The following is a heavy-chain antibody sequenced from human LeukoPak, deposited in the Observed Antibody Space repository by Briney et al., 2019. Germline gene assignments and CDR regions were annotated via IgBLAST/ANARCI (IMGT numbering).Heavy chain of an antibody. J-gene: IGHJ4*02. D-gene: IGHD3-22*01. V-gene: IGHV4-34*01. Sequence: SETLSLTCAVYGGSFSGYYWSWIRQPPGKGLEWIGEINHSGSTNYNPSLKSRVTISVDTSKNQFSLKLSSVTAADTAVYYCASSEITMIVVAPAPYFDYWGQGTLVTVSS. CDR2: INHSGST. CDR3: ASSEITMIVVAPAPYFDY. CDR1: GGSFSGYY.